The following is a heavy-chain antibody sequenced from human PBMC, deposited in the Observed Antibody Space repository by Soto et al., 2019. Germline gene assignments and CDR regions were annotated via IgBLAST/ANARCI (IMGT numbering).Heavy chain of an antibody. CDR3: ARESTTDYYYYMDV. CDR1: GFTFSSYG. CDR2: IWYDGSNK. J-gene: IGHJ6*03. V-gene: IGHV3-33*01. D-gene: IGHD1-1*01. Sequence: QVQLVESGGGVVQPGRSLRLSCAASGFTFSSYGMHWVRQAPGKGLEWVAVIWYDGSNKYYADSAKGRFTISRDNSKNTLYLQMNSLRAEDTAVYYCARESTTDYYYYMDVWGKGTTVTVSS.